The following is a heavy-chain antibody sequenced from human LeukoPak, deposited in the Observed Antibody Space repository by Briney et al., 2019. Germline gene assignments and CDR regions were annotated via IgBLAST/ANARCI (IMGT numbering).Heavy chain of an antibody. CDR3: ARGNSDYPYFFGS. J-gene: IGHJ4*02. CDR2: IFHTGNT. CDR1: GASISGGLYS. V-gene: IGHV4-30-2*01. Sequence: PSQTLSLTCAVSGASISGGLYSWNWIRQPPGKGLEWLGYIFHTGNTYYSPSLKSRVTISVDRSKTQFSLKLTSVTAADTAMYYCARGNSDYPYFFGSWGQGALVTVSS. D-gene: IGHD5-12*01.